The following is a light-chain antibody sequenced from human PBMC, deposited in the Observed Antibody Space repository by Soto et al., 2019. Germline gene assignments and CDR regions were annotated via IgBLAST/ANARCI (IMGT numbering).Light chain of an antibody. J-gene: IGKJ1*01. CDR3: HQTYSPPRT. V-gene: IGKV1-39*01. CDR2: GAS. Sequence: DIQMTQSPSSLSASVGDRVTITCRASQNIGNYLNWYQQKPGKAPTLLISGASRVHSGAPSRVSGSGSGTYFTLTISSLQPEDFATYYCHQTYSPPRTFRQGSKVDIK. CDR1: QNIGNY.